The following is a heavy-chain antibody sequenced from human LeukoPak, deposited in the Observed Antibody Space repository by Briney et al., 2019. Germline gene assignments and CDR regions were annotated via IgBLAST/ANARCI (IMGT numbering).Heavy chain of an antibody. V-gene: IGHV4-59*11. CDR3: AREHSSLSVDY. CDR1: GGSISSHY. Sequence: SETLSLTCTVSGGSISSHYWSWIRQPPGKGLEWIGYIYYSGSTNYNPSLKSRVTISVDTSKNQFSLKLSSVTAADTAVYYCAREHSSLSVDYWGQGTLVTVSS. D-gene: IGHD6-6*01. J-gene: IGHJ4*02. CDR2: IYYSGST.